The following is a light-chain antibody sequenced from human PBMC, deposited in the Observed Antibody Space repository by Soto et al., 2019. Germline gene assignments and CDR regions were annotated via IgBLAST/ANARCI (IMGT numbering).Light chain of an antibody. CDR2: GAS. Sequence: EIVMTQSPGTLSLSPGEAATLSCRASQSVSGNYLAWYQQKPGQAPRLLIYGASTRATGIPARFSGSGSGTEFTLTISSLQSEDFAVYYCQQYNNWPPWTFGQGDQGGYQ. V-gene: IGKV3-15*01. CDR1: QSVSGN. J-gene: IGKJ1*01. CDR3: QQYNNWPPWT.